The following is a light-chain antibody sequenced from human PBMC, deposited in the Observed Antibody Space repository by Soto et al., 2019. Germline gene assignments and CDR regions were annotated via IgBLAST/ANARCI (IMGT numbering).Light chain of an antibody. V-gene: IGKV3-11*01. J-gene: IGKJ4*01. Sequence: IVMTQSPATLSLSPGERATLPCRASQSVSSYLAWYQQKPGRAPRLLIYDASNRATGIPARFSGSGSGTDFTLTISSLEPEDFAVYYGQQRSNWPLTFGGGTKVEIK. CDR1: QSVSSY. CDR3: QQRSNWPLT. CDR2: DAS.